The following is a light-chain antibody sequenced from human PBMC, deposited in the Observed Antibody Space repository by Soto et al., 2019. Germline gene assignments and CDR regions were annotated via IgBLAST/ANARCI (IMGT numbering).Light chain of an antibody. V-gene: IGLV1-44*01. Sequence: QSVLTQPPSASGTPGQRVTISCSGSSSNIGSNTVQWYQQLPGTAPRLLSYSNDQRPSGVLDRFSGSKSGTSASLAISGRQSEDEADYYCAAWDNSLIGRVFGGGTKLTVL. CDR3: AAWDNSLIGRV. CDR2: SND. J-gene: IGLJ3*02. CDR1: SSNIGSNT.